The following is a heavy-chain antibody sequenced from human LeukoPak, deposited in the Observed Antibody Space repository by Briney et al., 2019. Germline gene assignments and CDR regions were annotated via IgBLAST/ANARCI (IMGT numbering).Heavy chain of an antibody. CDR2: ICSNDNNT. CDR3: AKGTSSSCYSAPNY. D-gene: IGHD2-15*01. V-gene: IGHV3-23*01. CDR1: GFTFSSYA. Sequence: PGGSLRLSCVASGFTFSSYAMNWVRQAPGKGLEWVSAICSNDNNTYYANSVKGRFTISRDNSKNTLSLQLNSLRAEDTAVYYCAKGTSSSCYSAPNYWGQGTLVTVSS. J-gene: IGHJ4*02.